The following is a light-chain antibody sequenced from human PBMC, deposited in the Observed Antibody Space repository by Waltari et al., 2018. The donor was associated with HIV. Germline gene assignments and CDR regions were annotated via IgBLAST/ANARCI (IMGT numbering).Light chain of an antibody. J-gene: IGLJ1*01. CDR2: DLN. Sequence: QSALTQSRSVSGSPGQSITISCTGTSKDGGAYNYVSWYQQHPGRAPKLLIYDLNRRPSGVPDRFSGSKSGNTASRSISGLQAEDEADYYCCSSAVRDIFVFGTGTKVTVL. CDR1: SKDGGAYNY. CDR3: CSSAVRDIFV. V-gene: IGLV2-11*01.